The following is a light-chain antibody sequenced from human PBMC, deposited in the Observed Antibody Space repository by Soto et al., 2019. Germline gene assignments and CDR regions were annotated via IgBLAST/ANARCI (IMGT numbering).Light chain of an antibody. Sequence: IQVTKSASTLSASVGDRVTITCRASQSISSWLAWYQQKPGKAPKLLIYDASSLESGVPSRFSGSGSGTEITLTISSLQPDDFASYYCQQYNSYSTFGQGTKVDIK. V-gene: IGKV1-5*01. CDR3: QQYNSYST. CDR1: QSISSW. CDR2: DAS. J-gene: IGKJ1*01.